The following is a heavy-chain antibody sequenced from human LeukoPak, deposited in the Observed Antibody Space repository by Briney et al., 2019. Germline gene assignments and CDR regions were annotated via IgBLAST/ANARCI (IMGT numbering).Heavy chain of an antibody. CDR1: GFTFDDYT. D-gene: IGHD1-26*01. J-gene: IGHJ4*02. CDR3: AKGHIVGAITEFDY. CDR2: ISWDGGST. Sequence: QPGGSLRLSCAASGFTFDDYTMHWVRQTPGKGLEWVSLISWDGGSTYYADSVKGRFTISRDNSKNSLYLQMNSLRTEDTALYYCAKGHIVGAITEFDYWGQGTLVTVSS. V-gene: IGHV3-43*01.